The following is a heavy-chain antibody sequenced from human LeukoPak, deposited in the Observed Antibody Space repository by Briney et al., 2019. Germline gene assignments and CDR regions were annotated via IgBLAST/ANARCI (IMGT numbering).Heavy chain of an antibody. CDR3: ARGTFPPYYYDSSGPHYFDY. D-gene: IGHD3-22*01. CDR2: IYTIGST. CDR1: APSISSDY. V-gene: IGHV4-4*07. Sequence: SETLSLTGCVSAPSISSDYWGALADRARKGLEGVGRIYTIGSTNYNPSLKSRVTMSVDTSKNQFSLKLSSVTAADTAVYYCARGTFPPYYYDSSGPHYFDYWGQGTLVTVSS. J-gene: IGHJ4*02.